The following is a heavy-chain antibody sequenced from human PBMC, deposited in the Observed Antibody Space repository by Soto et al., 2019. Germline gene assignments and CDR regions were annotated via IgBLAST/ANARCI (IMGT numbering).Heavy chain of an antibody. Sequence: QVQLVESGGGFVQPRKSLRLSCAVSGFTFRTYGMHWVRQAPRKGLEWLAFISDDGSTLYYADSLKGRFTISRDNSKNTLHLQMTSLSVEDTAVYYCARDPPDGDYFFDYWGQGTLVNVSS. CDR3: ARDPPDGDYFFDY. J-gene: IGHJ4*02. CDR1: GFTFRTYG. CDR2: ISDDGSTL. D-gene: IGHD4-17*01. V-gene: IGHV3-30*03.